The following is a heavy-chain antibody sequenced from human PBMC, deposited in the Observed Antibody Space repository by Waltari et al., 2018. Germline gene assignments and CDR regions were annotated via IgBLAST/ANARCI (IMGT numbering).Heavy chain of an antibody. J-gene: IGHJ4*02. CDR3: ARDQYSTGWYPDY. V-gene: IGHV3-30-3*01. Sequence: QVQLVESGGGVVQPGRSLGLSCAGSGFTFSRHALHWVRQAPGKGLEWVAVISYEATSKDYADSVQGRFTISRDNSKNTLYLQMNSLRVEDTAVYYCARDQYSTGWYPDYWGQGTLVTVSS. D-gene: IGHD6-19*01. CDR1: GFTFSRHA. CDR2: ISYEATSK.